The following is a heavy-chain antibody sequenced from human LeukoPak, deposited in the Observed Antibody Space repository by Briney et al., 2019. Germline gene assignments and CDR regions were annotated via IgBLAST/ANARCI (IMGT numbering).Heavy chain of an antibody. J-gene: IGHJ4*02. CDR1: GFTFSSYE. Sequence: GGSLRLSCAASGFTFSSYEMNWVRQAPGKGLEWVSYISNSGSTIYYTDSVKGRFTISRDNAKNSLYLQMNSLGPEDTAVYYCARTAYCGGDCSAGTFDYWGQGTLVTVSS. CDR3: ARTAYCGGDCSAGTFDY. V-gene: IGHV3-48*03. CDR2: ISNSGSTI. D-gene: IGHD2-21*02.